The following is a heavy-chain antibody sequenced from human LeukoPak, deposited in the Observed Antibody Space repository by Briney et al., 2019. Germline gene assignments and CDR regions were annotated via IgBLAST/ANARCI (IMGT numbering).Heavy chain of an antibody. V-gene: IGHV3-74*01. Sequence: PGGSLRLSCVASGFTLSNSWMHWVRQAPGKGLVWVSRINMDGSTTNYADSVRGRFTISRDNAKNTLHLQMNSLRAEDTAVYYCVRSVGGWYGFFDYWGQGTLVTLSS. CDR3: VRSVGGWYGFFDY. CDR2: INMDGSTT. D-gene: IGHD6-19*01. CDR1: GFTLSNSW. J-gene: IGHJ4*02.